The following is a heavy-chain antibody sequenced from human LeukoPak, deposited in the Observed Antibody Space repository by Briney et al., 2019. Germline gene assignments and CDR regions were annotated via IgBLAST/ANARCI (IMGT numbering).Heavy chain of an antibody. CDR1: GFTFSDYY. CDR2: ISSSGSTI. Sequence: PGGSLRLSCAASGFTFSDYYISWIRQAPGKGLEWVSYISSSGSTIYYADSVKGRFTISRDNAKNSLYLQMNSLRAEDTVVYYCARDRDSSSWYPKDAFDIWGQGTMVTVSS. V-gene: IGHV3-11*01. J-gene: IGHJ3*02. D-gene: IGHD6-13*01. CDR3: ARDRDSSSWYPKDAFDI.